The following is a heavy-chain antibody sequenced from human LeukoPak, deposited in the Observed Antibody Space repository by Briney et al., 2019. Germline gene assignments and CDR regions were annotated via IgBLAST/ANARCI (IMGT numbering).Heavy chain of an antibody. V-gene: IGHV1-2*02. D-gene: IGHD6-13*01. J-gene: IGHJ4*02. CDR2: INPNSGGT. CDR3: ARGEGHHSSSWFN. Sequence: GASVKVSCKASGYTFTGYYIHWVRQAPGQGLEWMGWINPNSGGTNYAQKFQGRVTMTRDTSISTAYMELSRLRSDDTAVYYCARGEGHHSSSWFNWGQGTLVTVSS. CDR1: GYTFTGYY.